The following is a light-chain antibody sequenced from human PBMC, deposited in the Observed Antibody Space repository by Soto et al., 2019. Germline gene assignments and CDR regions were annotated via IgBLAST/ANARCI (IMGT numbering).Light chain of an antibody. Sequence: EIVLTQSPATLSLSPGERATLSCRASQVLSSYLAWYQQKPGQAPRLLIYDASNRATGIPARFRGSGSGTAFTLTISRLEPEDFAIYYCQQRSNWPPITFGQGTRLEIK. J-gene: IGKJ5*01. CDR2: DAS. CDR3: QQRSNWPPIT. CDR1: QVLSSY. V-gene: IGKV3-11*01.